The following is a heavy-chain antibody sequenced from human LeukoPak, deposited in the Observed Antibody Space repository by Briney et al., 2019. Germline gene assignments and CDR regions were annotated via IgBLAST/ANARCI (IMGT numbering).Heavy chain of an antibody. D-gene: IGHD3-10*01. J-gene: IGHJ4*02. Sequence: PGRSLRLSCAASGFTFDDYAMHWVRQAPGKGLEWVSGISWNSGSIGYADSVKGRFTISRDSAKNSLYLHMNSLRAEDTALSYCAKGLWFGELLSPFDYWGQGTLVTVSS. CDR2: ISWNSGSI. CDR1: GFTFDDYA. V-gene: IGHV3-9*01. CDR3: AKGLWFGELLSPFDY.